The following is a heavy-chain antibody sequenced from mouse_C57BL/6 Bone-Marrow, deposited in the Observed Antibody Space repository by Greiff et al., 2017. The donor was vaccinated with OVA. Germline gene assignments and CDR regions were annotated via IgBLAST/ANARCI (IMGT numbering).Heavy chain of an antibody. D-gene: IGHD1-1*01. CDR3: ARRRAVVATRYAMDY. CDR1: GFSLRTSGMG. J-gene: IGHJ4*01. Sequence: QVTLKVSGPGILQSSQTLSLTCSFSGFSLRTSGMGVSWIRQPSGKGLEWLAHIYWDDDKRYNPSLKSRLTLSKDTSRNQVFLKLTSVDTAETATYYGARRRAVVATRYAMDYWGQGTSVTVSS. V-gene: IGHV8-12*01. CDR2: IYWDDDK.